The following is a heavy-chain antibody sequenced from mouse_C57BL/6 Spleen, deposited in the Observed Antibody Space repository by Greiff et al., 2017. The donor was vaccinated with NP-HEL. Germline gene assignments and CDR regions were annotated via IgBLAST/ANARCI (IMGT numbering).Heavy chain of an antibody. J-gene: IGHJ3*01. D-gene: IGHD1-3*01. Sequence: QVQLQQPGAELVKPGASVKMSCKASGYTFTSYWITWVKQRPGQGLEWVGDIYPGSGSTNYNEKFKSKATLTVATSSSTAYMQLSSLTSEDSAVYYCARKWDDAFAYWGQGTLVTVSA. CDR1: GYTFTSYW. CDR2: IYPGSGST. CDR3: ARKWDDAFAY. V-gene: IGHV1-55*01.